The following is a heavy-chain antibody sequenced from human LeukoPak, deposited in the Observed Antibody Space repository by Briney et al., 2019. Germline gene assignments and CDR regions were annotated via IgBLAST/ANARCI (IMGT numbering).Heavy chain of an antibody. CDR1: GGSISSYY. Sequence: SETLSLTCTVSGGSISSYYWTWIRQPPGKGLEWIGYIHYSGSTNYNSSLKSRVTLSVDTSKNQSSLNLSPVTAADTAVYYCARPNWNDAYYWGQGTLVTVSS. V-gene: IGHV4-59*01. CDR2: IHYSGST. J-gene: IGHJ4*02. CDR3: ARPNWNDAYY. D-gene: IGHD1-1*01.